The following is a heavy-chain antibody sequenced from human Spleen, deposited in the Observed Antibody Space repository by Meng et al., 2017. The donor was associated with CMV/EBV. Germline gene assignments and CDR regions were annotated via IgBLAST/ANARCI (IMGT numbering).Heavy chain of an antibody. CDR2: INPNSGGT. CDR3: ARGFRYYDSSGYEDWFDP. Sequence: TCTGYYMHWVRQDPGQGLEWMGWINPNSGGTNYAQKFQGRGTMTRDTSISTAYMELSRLRSDDTAVYYCARGFRYYDSSGYEDWFDPWGQGTLVTVSS. CDR1: TCTGYY. J-gene: IGHJ5*02. D-gene: IGHD3-22*01. V-gene: IGHV1-2*02.